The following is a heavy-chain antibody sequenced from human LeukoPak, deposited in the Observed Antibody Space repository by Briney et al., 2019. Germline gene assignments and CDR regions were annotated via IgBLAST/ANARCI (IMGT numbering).Heavy chain of an antibody. V-gene: IGHV1-46*04. D-gene: IGHD3-10*01. CDR2: TNRSGGST. CDR1: GYTFTSYD. Sequence: GASVKVSCTASGYTFTSYDMNWVRQAPGQGLEWVSLTNRSGGSTSYAQKLQDRVAMTRDTSTSIVYMELSSLTSEDTAVYYCATDGVADGMDVWGQGTRVTVSS. CDR3: ATDGVADGMDV. J-gene: IGHJ6*02.